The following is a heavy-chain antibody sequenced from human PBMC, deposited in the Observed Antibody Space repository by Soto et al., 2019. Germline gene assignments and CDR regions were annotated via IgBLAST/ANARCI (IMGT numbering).Heavy chain of an antibody. CDR1: GFSITSFA. CDR3: AKVLSSGSYSGALEY. V-gene: IGHV3-23*01. J-gene: IGHJ4*02. Sequence: GGSLRLSCGASGFSITSFAMSWVRQAPGKGLEWASAISASGGSTYADSVKGRFTISRDNSKNTLYLQMNSLRVEDTAVYYCAKVLSSGSYSGALEYWGQGALVTVSS. D-gene: IGHD1-26*01. CDR2: ISASGGST.